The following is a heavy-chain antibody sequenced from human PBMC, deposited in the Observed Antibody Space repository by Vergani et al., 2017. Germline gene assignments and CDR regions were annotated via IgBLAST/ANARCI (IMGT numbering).Heavy chain of an antibody. CDR2: IYYSGST. CDR3: ARGGLITMVRGVITWFDP. J-gene: IGHJ5*02. CDR1: GGSISSYY. Sequence: QVQLQESGPGLVKPSETLSLTCTVPGGSISSYYWSWIRQPPGKGLEWIGYIYYSGSTYYNPSLKSRVTISVDTSKNQFSLKLSSVAAADTAVSYCARGGLITMVRGVITWFDPWGQGTLVTVSS. D-gene: IGHD3-10*01. V-gene: IGHV4-59*08.